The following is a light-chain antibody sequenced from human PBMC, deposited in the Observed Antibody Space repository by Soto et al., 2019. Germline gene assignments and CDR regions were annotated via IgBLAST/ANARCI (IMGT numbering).Light chain of an antibody. V-gene: IGKV3-20*01. CDR1: HAVTNNF. CDR2: GAS. Sequence: EIVLTQSPGTLSLSPGERATLSCRASHAVTNNFLAWYQQKPGQAPRLVIYGASSRPAGIPDRFSRSGAGTDFTLSISRLEPEDFAVYFCQQYGTSPGTFGQGTKLEIK. J-gene: IGKJ2*01. CDR3: QQYGTSPGT.